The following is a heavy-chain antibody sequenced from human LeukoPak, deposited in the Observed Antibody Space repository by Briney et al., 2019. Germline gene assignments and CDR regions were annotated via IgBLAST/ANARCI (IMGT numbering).Heavy chain of an antibody. D-gene: IGHD3-10*01. J-gene: IGHJ6*02. CDR2: ISYDGSNK. Sequence: PGGSLRLSCAASGFTFSSYAMHWVRQAPGKGLEWVAVISYDGSNKYYADSVKGRFTISRDNSKNTLYLQMNSLRAEDTAVYYCARSYYGSGRSLDVWGQGTTVTVSS. V-gene: IGHV3-30-3*01. CDR1: GFTFSSYA. CDR3: ARSYYGSGRSLDV.